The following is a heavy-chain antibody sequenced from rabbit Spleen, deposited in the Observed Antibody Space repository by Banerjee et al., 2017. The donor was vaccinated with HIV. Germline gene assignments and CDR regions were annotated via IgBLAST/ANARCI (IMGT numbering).Heavy chain of an antibody. CDR2: INGITGKA. D-gene: IGHD8-1*01. Sequence: QSLEESGGDLVKPETSLTLTCTASGFTLSGYWMCWVRQAPGKGLEWIACINGITGKAVYANWAKGRFTFSKTSSTTVTLQMTSLTAADTATYFCARASSDWDDTYFNLWGQGTLVTVS. J-gene: IGHJ4*01. CDR1: GFTLSGYW. CDR3: ARASSDWDDTYFNL. V-gene: IGHV1S40*01.